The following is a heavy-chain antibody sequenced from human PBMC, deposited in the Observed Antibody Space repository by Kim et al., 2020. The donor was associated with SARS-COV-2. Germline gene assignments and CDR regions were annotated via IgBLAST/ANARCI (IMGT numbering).Heavy chain of an antibody. V-gene: IGHV4-31*03. CDR3: ARLGGGMATIGGVY. D-gene: IGHD5-12*01. J-gene: IGHJ4*02. CDR2: IYYSGST. Sequence: SETLSLTCTVSGGSISSGGYYWSWIRQHPGKGLEWIGYIYYSGSTYYNPSLKSRVTISVDTSKNQFSLKLSSVTAADTAVYYCARLGGGMATIGGVYWGQGTLVTVSS. CDR1: GGSISSGGYY.